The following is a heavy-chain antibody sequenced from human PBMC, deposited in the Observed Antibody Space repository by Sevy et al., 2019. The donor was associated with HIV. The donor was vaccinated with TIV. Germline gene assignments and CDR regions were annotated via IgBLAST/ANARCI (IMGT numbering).Heavy chain of an antibody. CDR1: GFTFSNHA. CDR3: ARDHVKDGDLGDYYYFAMDV. V-gene: IGHV3-30*02. Sequence: GGSLRLSCTASGFTFSNHAMHWVRQGPGKGPEWVAFIRNDGSHEYYADSVKGRFTISRDNSKNSLYLQMNSLRAEDTAVYYCARDHVKDGDLGDYYYFAMDVWGQGTTVTVSS. CDR2: IRNDGSHE. J-gene: IGHJ6*02. D-gene: IGHD4-17*01.